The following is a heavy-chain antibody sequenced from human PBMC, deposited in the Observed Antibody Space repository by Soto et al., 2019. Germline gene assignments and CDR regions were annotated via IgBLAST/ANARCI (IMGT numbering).Heavy chain of an antibody. CDR1: GGTFSSYA. D-gene: IGHD2-2*01. Sequence: QVQLVQSGAEVKKPGSSVKVSCKASGGTFSSYAISWVRQAPGQGLEWMGGIIPIFGTANYAQKFQGRVTXPXAXSXXTAYMELSSLRSEDTAVHYCARHVPAAGYYYGMDVWGQGTTVTVSS. CDR2: IIPIFGTA. CDR3: ARHVPAAGYYYGMDV. V-gene: IGHV1-69*05. J-gene: IGHJ6*02.